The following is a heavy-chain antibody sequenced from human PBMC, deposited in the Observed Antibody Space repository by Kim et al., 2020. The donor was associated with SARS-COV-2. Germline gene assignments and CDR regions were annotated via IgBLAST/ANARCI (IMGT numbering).Heavy chain of an antibody. CDR3: AGGRLLDYFDY. V-gene: IGHV3-48*03. J-gene: IGHJ4*02. D-gene: IGHD2-15*01. CDR1: GFTFSSYE. Sequence: GGSLRLSCAASGFTFSSYEMNWVRQAPGKGLEWVSYISSSGSTIYYADSVKGRFTISRDNAKNSLYLQMNSLRAEDTAVYYCAGGRLLDYFDYWGQGTLVTVSS. CDR2: ISSSGSTI.